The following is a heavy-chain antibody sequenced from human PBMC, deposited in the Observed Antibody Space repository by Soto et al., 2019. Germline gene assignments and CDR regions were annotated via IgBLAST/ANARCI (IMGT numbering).Heavy chain of an antibody. Sequence: GGSLRLSCAASGFTFDDYAMHWVRQVPGKGLEWVSGINWNSGSIGYGDSVKGRFAISRDNAKNSLHLQMNSLSAEDTAFYYCVKDQSINWYSGHFRHWGQGTLVTVSS. D-gene: IGHD6-13*01. CDR2: INWNSGSI. V-gene: IGHV3-9*01. CDR1: GFTFDDYA. J-gene: IGHJ1*01. CDR3: VKDQSINWYSGHFRH.